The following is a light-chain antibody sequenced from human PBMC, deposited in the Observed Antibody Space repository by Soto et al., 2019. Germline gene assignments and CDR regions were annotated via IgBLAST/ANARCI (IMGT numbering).Light chain of an antibody. CDR2: AAS. CDR1: QSISTH. V-gene: IGKV1-39*01. CDR3: QQTLSFPPT. J-gene: IGKJ1*01. Sequence: DIQMTQSPSSLSASLGDRVTITCRASQSISTHLNWYQQKPGKAPKLLIYAASSLQSGVPSRFSGSGSGTDFTLTISSLQLEDFATYYCQQTLSFPPTFGQGTKVDIK.